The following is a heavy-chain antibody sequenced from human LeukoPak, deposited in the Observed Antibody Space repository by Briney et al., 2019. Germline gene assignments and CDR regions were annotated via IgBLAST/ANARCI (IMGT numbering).Heavy chain of an antibody. CDR3: ASSLELREFDY. CDR1: GGSISSSNW. D-gene: IGHD1-7*01. CDR2: IYHSGST. J-gene: IGHJ4*02. Sequence: SETLSLTCAVSGGSISSSNWWSWVRQPPGKGLEWIGEIYHSGSTNYDPSLKSRVTISVDKSKNQFSLKLSSVTAADTAVYYCASSLELREFDYWGQGTLVTVSS. V-gene: IGHV4-4*02.